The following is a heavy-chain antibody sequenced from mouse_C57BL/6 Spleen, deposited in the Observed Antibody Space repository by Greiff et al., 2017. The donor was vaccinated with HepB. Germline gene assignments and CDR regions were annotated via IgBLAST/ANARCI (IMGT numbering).Heavy chain of an antibody. Sequence: EVQLQQSGPELVKPGASVKISCKASGYSFAGYYMNWVKQSPEKSLEWIGEINPSTGGTTYNQKFKAKATLTVDKSSSTAYMQLKSLTSEDSAVYYCARSGFITKPYFDVWGTGTTVTVSS. CDR3: ARSGFITKPYFDV. CDR2: INPSTGGT. CDR1: GYSFAGYY. D-gene: IGHD1-1*01. V-gene: IGHV1-42*01. J-gene: IGHJ1*03.